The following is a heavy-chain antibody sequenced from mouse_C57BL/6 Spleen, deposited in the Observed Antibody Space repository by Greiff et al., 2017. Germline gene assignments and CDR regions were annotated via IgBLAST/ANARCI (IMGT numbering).Heavy chain of an antibody. V-gene: IGHV1-53*01. D-gene: IGHD1-1*01. CDR2: INPSNGGT. CDR1: GYTFTSYW. J-gene: IGHJ3*01. Sequence: QVQLQQPGTELVKPGASVKLSCKASGYTFTSYWMNWVKQRPGQGLEWIGNINPSNGGTNYNEKFKSKATLTVDKSSSTAYMQLSSLTSEDSAVYYWARSGGSSYWVAYWGQGTLVTVSA. CDR3: ARSGGSSYWVAY.